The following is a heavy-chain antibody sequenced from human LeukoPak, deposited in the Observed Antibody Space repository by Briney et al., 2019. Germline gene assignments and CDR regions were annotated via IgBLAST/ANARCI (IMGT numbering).Heavy chain of an antibody. D-gene: IGHD2-2*01. CDR2: ISYDGSNK. V-gene: IGHV3-30-3*02. Sequence: GGSLRLSCAASGFTFSSYGMHWVRQAPGKGLEWVAVISYDGSNKYYADSVKGRFTISRDNSKNTLYLQMNSLRAEDTAVYYCAKKRGDAASTSYFEFDPWGQGTLVTVSS. CDR1: GFTFSSYG. J-gene: IGHJ5*02. CDR3: AKKRGDAASTSYFEFDP.